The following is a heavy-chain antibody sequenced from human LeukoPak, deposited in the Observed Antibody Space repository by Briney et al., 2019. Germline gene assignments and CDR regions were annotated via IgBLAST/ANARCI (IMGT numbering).Heavy chain of an antibody. CDR3: ERSPMIVVEWDAFDI. CDR1: GGTFSSYA. V-gene: IGHV1-69*05. Sequence: GASVKVSCKASGGTFSSYAISWVRQAPGQGLEWMGGIIPIFCTANYAQKFKCRVTITTDESTSTACMELSSLRSEDTAVYYCERSPMIVVEWDAFDIWGQGTMVTVSS. CDR2: IIPIFCTA. J-gene: IGHJ3*02. D-gene: IGHD3-22*01.